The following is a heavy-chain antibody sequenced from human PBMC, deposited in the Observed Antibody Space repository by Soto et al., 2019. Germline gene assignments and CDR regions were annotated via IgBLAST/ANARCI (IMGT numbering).Heavy chain of an antibody. V-gene: IGHV3-23*01. CDR2: ISGSGGST. Sequence: GGSLRLSCAASGFTFSSYAMSWVRQAPGKGLEWVSAISGSGGSTYYADSVKGRFTISRDNSKNTLYLQMNSLRAEDTAVYYCAKEVGYYDSSGYYGLFSYYYYGMDVWGQGTTVTVSS. CDR3: AKEVGYYDSSGYYGLFSYYYYGMDV. J-gene: IGHJ6*02. CDR1: GFTFSSYA. D-gene: IGHD3-22*01.